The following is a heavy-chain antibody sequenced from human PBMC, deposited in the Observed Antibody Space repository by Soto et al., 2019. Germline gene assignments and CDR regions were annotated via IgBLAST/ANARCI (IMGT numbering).Heavy chain of an antibody. CDR2: IYCDDDK. J-gene: IGHJ4*02. CDR1: GFSLTTSGVG. Sequence: QITLNESGPTVVKPAETLTLTCTFSGFSLTTSGVGVGWIRQSPGKAPEWLALIYCDDDKGYSASLKSRLTITKHTSKYQVVLTMASVDPADTAIYYCAHRIRRTVFGLVTTTAIYFDFWGQGTPVVVSS. V-gene: IGHV2-5*02. D-gene: IGHD3-3*01. CDR3: AHRIRRTVFGLVTTTAIYFDF.